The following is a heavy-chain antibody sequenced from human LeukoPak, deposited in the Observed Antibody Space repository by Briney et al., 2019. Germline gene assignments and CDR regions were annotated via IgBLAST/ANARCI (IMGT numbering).Heavy chain of an antibody. CDR3: PTMATQAYYDILTGYYKPPVDY. CDR1: GFTFSSYS. D-gene: IGHD3-9*01. Sequence: PGGSLRLSCAASGFTFSSYSMSWVRQAPGKGLEWVSTISGSGGSTYYADSVKGRFTIARENSKNTLYLQMNSLKAEDTAVYYCPTMATQAYYDILTGYYKPPVDYWGQGNLVTVSS. V-gene: IGHV3-23*01. CDR2: ISGSGGST. J-gene: IGHJ4*02.